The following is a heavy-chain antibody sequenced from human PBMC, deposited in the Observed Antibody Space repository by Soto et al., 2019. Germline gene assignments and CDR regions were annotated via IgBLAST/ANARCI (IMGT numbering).Heavy chain of an antibody. CDR1: GGSISSYY. CDR2: IYYSGST. CDR3: ARDLGLWFGELLRWFDP. D-gene: IGHD3-10*01. J-gene: IGHJ5*02. Sequence: ASETLSLTCTVSGGSISSYYWSWIRQHPGKGLEWIGYIYYSGSTYYNPSLKSRVTISVDTSKNQFSLKLSSVTAADTAVYYCARDLGLWFGELLRWFDPWGQGTLVTVSS. V-gene: IGHV4-59*06.